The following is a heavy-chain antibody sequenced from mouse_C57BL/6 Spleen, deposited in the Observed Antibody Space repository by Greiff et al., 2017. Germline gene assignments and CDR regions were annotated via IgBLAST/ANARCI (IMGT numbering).Heavy chain of an antibody. Sequence: EVKLMESEGGLVQPGSSMKLSCTASGFTFSDYYMAWVRQVPEKGLEWVANINYDGSSTYYLDSLKSRFIISRDNAKNILYLQMSSLKSEDTATYYCARGHYYGSSYYAMDYWGQGTSVTVSS. J-gene: IGHJ4*01. CDR1: GFTFSDYY. D-gene: IGHD1-1*01. V-gene: IGHV5-16*01. CDR2: INYDGSST. CDR3: ARGHYYGSSYYAMDY.